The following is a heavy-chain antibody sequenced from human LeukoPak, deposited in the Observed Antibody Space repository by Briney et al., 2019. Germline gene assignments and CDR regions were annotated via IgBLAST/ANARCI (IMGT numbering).Heavy chain of an antibody. V-gene: IGHV3-49*03. CDR2: IRSKAYGGTT. CDR1: GFTFGDYA. Sequence: GSLRLSCTASGFTFGDYAMSWFRQAPGKGLEWVGFIRSKAYGGTTEYAASVKGRFTISRDDSKSIAYLQMNSLKTEDTAVYYCTRGIAARPSAFDYWGQGTLVTVSS. J-gene: IGHJ4*02. D-gene: IGHD6-6*01. CDR3: TRGIAARPSAFDY.